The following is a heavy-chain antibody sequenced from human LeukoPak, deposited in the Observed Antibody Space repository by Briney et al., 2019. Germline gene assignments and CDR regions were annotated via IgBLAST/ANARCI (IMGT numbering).Heavy chain of an antibody. CDR1: GGSITTDY. CDR2: ISYSGSS. Sequence: SETLSLTCTVSGGSITTDYWSWIRQPPGKGLEWIGYISYSGSSNYNPSLKSQVTISIDKSKNQFSLKLTSVTAADTAVYYCARVSGGFAYYFDFWGQGTLVTVSS. CDR3: ARVSGGFAYYFDF. J-gene: IGHJ4*02. D-gene: IGHD2-15*01. V-gene: IGHV4-59*01.